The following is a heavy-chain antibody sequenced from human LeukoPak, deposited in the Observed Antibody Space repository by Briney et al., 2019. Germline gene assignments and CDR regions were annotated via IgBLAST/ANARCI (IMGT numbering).Heavy chain of an antibody. J-gene: IGHJ6*03. CDR3: ARHFHYDFWSGYYRQNRQNRDHYYYMDV. CDR2: IFYSGSA. D-gene: IGHD3-3*01. Sequence: SETLSLTCTISGGSMRNENYDWGWIRQPPGKGLERIGSIFYSGSADYNPSLQSRVTMSIETSNNQLSLKLSSVTAADTAVYYCARHFHYDFWSGYYRQNRQNRDHYYYMDVWGKGTTVTVSS. V-gene: IGHV4-39*01. CDR1: GGSMRNENYD.